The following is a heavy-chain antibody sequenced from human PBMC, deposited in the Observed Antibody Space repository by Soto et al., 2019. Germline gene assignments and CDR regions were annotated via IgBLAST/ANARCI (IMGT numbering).Heavy chain of an antibody. D-gene: IGHD3-10*01. Sequence: SETLSLTCTVSGCSISSYYWSWIRQPTGKGLEWIGYIYYSGSTNYNPSLKSRVTISVDTSKNQFSLKLSSVTAADTAVYYCARAYGYYFDYWGQGTLVTVSS. V-gene: IGHV4-59*01. CDR2: IYYSGST. CDR3: ARAYGYYFDY. J-gene: IGHJ4*02. CDR1: GCSISSYY.